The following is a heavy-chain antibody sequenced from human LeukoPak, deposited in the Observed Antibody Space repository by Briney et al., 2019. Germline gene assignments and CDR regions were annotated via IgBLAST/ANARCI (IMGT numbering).Heavy chain of an antibody. CDR1: GGTFSSYA. CDR3: ARGRCSSTSCPFDY. J-gene: IGHJ4*02. V-gene: IGHV1-69*10. Sequence: SVKVSCKASGGTFSSYAISWVRQAPGQGLEWMGGIIPIFGIANYAQKFQGRVTITADKSTSTAYMELSSLRSEDTAVYYCARGRCSSTSCPFDYWGQGTLVTVSS. D-gene: IGHD2-2*01. CDR2: IIPIFGIA.